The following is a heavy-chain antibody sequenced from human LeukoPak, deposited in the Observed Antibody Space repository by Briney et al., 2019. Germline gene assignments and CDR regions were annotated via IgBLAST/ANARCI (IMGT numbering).Heavy chain of an antibody. CDR2: ISYDGSNK. D-gene: IGHD3-22*01. CDR1: GFTFSSYG. Sequence: PGGSLRLSCAASGFTFSSYGMHWVRQAPGKGLEWVAVISYDGSNKYYADSVKGRFTISRDNSKNTLYLQMNSLRAEDTAVYYCAKAFYYDTSGIDYWGQGTLVTVSS. J-gene: IGHJ4*02. CDR3: AKAFYYDTSGIDY. V-gene: IGHV3-30*18.